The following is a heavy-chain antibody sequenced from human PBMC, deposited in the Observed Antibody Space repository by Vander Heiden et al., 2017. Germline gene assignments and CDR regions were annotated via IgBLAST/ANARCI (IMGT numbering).Heavy chain of an antibody. CDR1: GVSVTSGDYY. V-gene: IGHV4-61*08. CDR2: TANDGKT. CDR3: SKNDY. J-gene: IGHJ4*02. Sequence: QVQLRESGPGLVRPLETLSLKCSVSGVSVTSGDYYWSWIRQAPGKGLEWLGNTANDGKTYYSPSPSLKSRLTISMDTAKNEVSLSLELVTAADTAVYYCSKNDYWGQGILVTVSS.